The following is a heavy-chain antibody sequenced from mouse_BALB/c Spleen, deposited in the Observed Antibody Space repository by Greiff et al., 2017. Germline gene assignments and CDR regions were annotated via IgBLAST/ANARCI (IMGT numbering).Heavy chain of an antibody. CDR2: INPGSGGT. Sequence: QVQLQQSGAELVRPGTSMKVSCKASGYVFTNYLIEWVKQRPGQGLEWIGVINPGSGGTNYNEKFKGKATLTADKSSSTAYMQLSSLTSDDSAVYFCAREGNYVCMDYWGQGTSVTVSS. J-gene: IGHJ4*01. D-gene: IGHD2-1*01. V-gene: IGHV1-54*01. CDR3: AREGNYVCMDY. CDR1: GYVFTNYL.